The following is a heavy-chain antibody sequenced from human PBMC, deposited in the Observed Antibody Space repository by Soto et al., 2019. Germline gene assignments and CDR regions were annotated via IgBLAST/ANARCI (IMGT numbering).Heavy chain of an antibody. D-gene: IGHD2-21*01. CDR1: GGSISSNSYY. V-gene: IGHV4-39*01. J-gene: IGHJ4*02. CDR3: PRHNIYYFDS. CDR2: IYYSGST. Sequence: QLQLQESGPGLVMPSETLSLTCSVSGGSISSNSYYWGWIRQPPGKGLEWIATIYYSGSTYYNPYLKRRVPTSVDTSKNQFSLNLRSVTAADTAIYYCPRHNIYYFDSWGQGTLVTVSS.